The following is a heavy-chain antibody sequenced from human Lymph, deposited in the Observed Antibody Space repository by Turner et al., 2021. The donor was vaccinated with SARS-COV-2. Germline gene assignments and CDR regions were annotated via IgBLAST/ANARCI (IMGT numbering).Heavy chain of an antibody. CDR3: ARSLGYSSGWYGDAFDI. Sequence: QVQLVQSGAEVKKPGASVTVSCKASGYTFTGYYVHWVRQAPGQGLEWMGWINPNSGGTDYAKNFQGRVTMTRDTSISTAYMELSRLSSDDTAVYYCARSLGYSSGWYGDAFDIWGLGTMVTVSS. J-gene: IGHJ3*02. CDR1: GYTFTGYY. D-gene: IGHD6-19*01. V-gene: IGHV1-2*02. CDR2: INPNSGGT.